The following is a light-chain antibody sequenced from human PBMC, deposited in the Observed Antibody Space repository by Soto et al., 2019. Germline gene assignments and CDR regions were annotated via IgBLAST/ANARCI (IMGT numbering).Light chain of an antibody. CDR2: EVN. J-gene: IGLJ2*01. V-gene: IGLV2-23*02. CDR1: SSDVGSYNL. CDR3: CSFAGTTTYVL. Sequence: QSVLTQPASVSGSSGQSITISCTGTSSDVGSYNLVSWFQQHPDKAPRLMIYEVNKRPSGVSNRFSGSKSGYTASLTISGLQAEDEAEYYCCSFAGTTTYVLFGGGTQLTVL.